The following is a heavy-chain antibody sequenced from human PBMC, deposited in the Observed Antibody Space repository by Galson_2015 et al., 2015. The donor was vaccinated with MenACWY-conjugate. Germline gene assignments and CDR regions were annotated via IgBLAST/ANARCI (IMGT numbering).Heavy chain of an antibody. CDR3: ARGVNLASMAGY. V-gene: IGHV4-59*01. CDR2: MYYSGSA. D-gene: IGHD3-3*02. Sequence: SETLSLTCTVSGGSINIYYWSWIRQPPGKGLEWIGYMYYSGSASYNPSLKSRVTISVDTSKNQFSLTMTSVTAADTAVYYCARGVNLASMAGYWGQGTLVTVSS. CDR1: GGSINIYY. J-gene: IGHJ4*02.